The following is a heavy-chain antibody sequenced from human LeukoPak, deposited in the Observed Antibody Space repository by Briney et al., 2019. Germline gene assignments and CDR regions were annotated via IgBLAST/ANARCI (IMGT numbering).Heavy chain of an antibody. CDR3: ARLRCSSTSCYSWFDP. D-gene: IGHD2-2*01. CDR2: IIPIFGTA. V-gene: IGHV1-69*06. J-gene: IGHJ5*02. CDR1: GGTFTSYA. Sequence: GASVKVSCKASGGTFTSYAISWVRQAPGQGLEWMGGIIPIFGTANYAQKFQGRVTITADKSTSTAYMELSSLRSEDTAVYYCARLRCSSTSCYSWFDPWGQGTLVTVSS.